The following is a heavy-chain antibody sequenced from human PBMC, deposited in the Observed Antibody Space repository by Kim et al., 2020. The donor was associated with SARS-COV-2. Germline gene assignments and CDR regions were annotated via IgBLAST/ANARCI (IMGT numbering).Heavy chain of an antibody. V-gene: IGHV3-9*01. CDR1: GFTFDDYA. J-gene: IGHJ4*02. CDR3: AKDMTPAAGTVSVSFDY. Sequence: GGSLRLSCAASGFTFDDYAMHWVRQAPGKGLEWVSGISWNSGSIGYADSVKGRFTISRDNAKNSLYLQMNSLRAEDTALYYCAKDMTPAAGTVSVSFDYWGQGTLVTVSS. CDR2: ISWNSGSI. D-gene: IGHD6-13*01.